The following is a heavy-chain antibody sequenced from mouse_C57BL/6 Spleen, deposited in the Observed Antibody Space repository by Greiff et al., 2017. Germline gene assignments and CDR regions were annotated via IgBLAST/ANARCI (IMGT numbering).Heavy chain of an antibody. J-gene: IGHJ2*01. CDR1: GYAFTNYL. CDR2: INPGSGGT. CDR3: PKEKDYGDY. Sequence: QVPLQQSGAEMVRPGTSVKVSCKASGYAFTNYLIEWVKQRPGQGLEWIGVINPGSGGTNYNEKFKGKTTLTADKSSSTAYMHLSMLTSEASAFYFCPKEKDYGDYWGQGTTLTVSS. V-gene: IGHV1-54*01.